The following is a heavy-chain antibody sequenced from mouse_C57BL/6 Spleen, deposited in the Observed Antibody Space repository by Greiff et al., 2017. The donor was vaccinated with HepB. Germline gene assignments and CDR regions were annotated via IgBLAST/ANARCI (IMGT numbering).Heavy chain of an antibody. Sequence: EVQVVESGGGLVKPGGSLKLSCAASGFTFSDYGMHWVRQAPEKGLEWVAYISSGSSTIYYADTVKGRFTISRDNAKNTLFLQMTSLRSEDTAMYYCARPHYYDSSPYAMDYWGQGTSVTVSS. D-gene: IGHD1-1*01. CDR2: ISSGSSTI. V-gene: IGHV5-17*01. CDR3: ARPHYYDSSPYAMDY. CDR1: GFTFSDYG. J-gene: IGHJ4*01.